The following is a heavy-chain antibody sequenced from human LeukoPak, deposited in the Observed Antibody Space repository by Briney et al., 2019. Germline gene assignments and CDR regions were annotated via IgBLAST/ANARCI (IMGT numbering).Heavy chain of an antibody. CDR1: GFTFSSYA. CDR3: AKDPCSGGSCYAGDAFDI. V-gene: IGHV3-23*01. Sequence: GGSLRLSCAASGFTFSSYAMSWVRQAPGKGLEWASAISGSGGSTYYADSVKGRFTISRDNSKNTLYLQMNSLRAEDTAVYYCAKDPCSGGSCYAGDAFDIWGQGTMVTVSS. CDR2: ISGSGGST. J-gene: IGHJ3*02. D-gene: IGHD2-15*01.